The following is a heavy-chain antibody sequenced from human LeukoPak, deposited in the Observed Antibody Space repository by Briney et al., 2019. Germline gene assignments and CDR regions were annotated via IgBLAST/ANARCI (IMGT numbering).Heavy chain of an antibody. V-gene: IGHV3-48*03. D-gene: IGHD3-10*02. J-gene: IGHJ6*04. Sequence: GGSLRLSCAASGFTFSSYEMDWVRQAPGKGLEWVSYISSSGSTIYYADSVKGQFTISRDNAKNSLYLQMNSLRAEDTAVYYCAELGITMIGGVWGKGTTVTISS. CDR3: AELGITMIGGV. CDR1: GFTFSSYE. CDR2: ISSSGSTI.